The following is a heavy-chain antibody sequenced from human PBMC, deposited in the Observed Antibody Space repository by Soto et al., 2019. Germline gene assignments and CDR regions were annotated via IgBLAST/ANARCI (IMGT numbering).Heavy chain of an antibody. CDR1: GVSIISSSYY. V-gene: IGHV4-39*07. Sequence: SATLSLTCTVSGVSIISSSYYWVLIRQPPGKGLEWIGSIYYSGSTYYNPSLKSRVIISVDRSKNQFSLKVRSVTAADTAVYYCVMETDGDYVGYFDLCGQGIQV. D-gene: IGHD3-16*01. CDR3: VMETDGDYVGYFDL. CDR2: IYYSGST. J-gene: IGHJ4*02.